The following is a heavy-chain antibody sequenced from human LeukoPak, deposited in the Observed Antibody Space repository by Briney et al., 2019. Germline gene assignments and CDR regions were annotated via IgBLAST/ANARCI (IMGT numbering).Heavy chain of an antibody. CDR2: FSGSGGST. CDR3: AKEFPGYSFDY. CDR1: GFTFRSFG. Sequence: PGGSLRLSCEASGFTFRSFGMSWVRQAPGKGLEWVSGFSGSGGSTSYADSVKGRFTISRDMSMNTLYLQMNTLRAEDTAIYYCAKEFPGYSFDYWGQGTLVTVSS. J-gene: IGHJ4*02. V-gene: IGHV3-23*01. D-gene: IGHD5-12*01.